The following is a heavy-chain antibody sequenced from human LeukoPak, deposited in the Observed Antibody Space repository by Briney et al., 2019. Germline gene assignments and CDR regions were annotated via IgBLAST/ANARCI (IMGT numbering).Heavy chain of an antibody. CDR2: IKRDGSEK. Sequence: PGGSLRLSCLTSGFTFSTNAMNWVRQAPGKGLEWVANIKRDGSEKYYVDSVKGRFTISRDNAKNSLDLQMNSLRVEDTAVYYCARLGPASSGWPESFDYWGQGTLVTVSS. V-gene: IGHV3-7*03. J-gene: IGHJ4*02. D-gene: IGHD6-19*01. CDR1: GFTFSTNA. CDR3: ARLGPASSGWPESFDY.